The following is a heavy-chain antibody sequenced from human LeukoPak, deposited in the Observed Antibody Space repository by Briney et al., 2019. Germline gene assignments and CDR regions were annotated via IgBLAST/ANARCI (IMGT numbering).Heavy chain of an antibody. CDR1: GYIFTNYG. Sequence: GASVKVSCKASGYIFTNYGISWVRQAPGQGLEWMGWISAYNDNTNYAQNIQGRLTTTTDTSTSTAYMKLRSLRSDDTAVYYCARDSSSWFYCFYGMDVWGQGTTVTVSS. D-gene: IGHD6-13*01. V-gene: IGHV1-18*01. CDR3: ARDSSSWFYCFYGMDV. CDR2: ISAYNDNT. J-gene: IGHJ6*02.